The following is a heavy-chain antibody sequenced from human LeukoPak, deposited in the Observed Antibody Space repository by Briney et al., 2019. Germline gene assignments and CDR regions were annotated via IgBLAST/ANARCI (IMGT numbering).Heavy chain of an antibody. CDR2: ISYDGSNK. CDR3: AKDPRYYDFWSGYAPEDDYYYYGMDV. CDR1: GFTFSSYA. J-gene: IGHJ6*02. V-gene: IGHV3-30*04. D-gene: IGHD3-3*01. Sequence: PGGSLRLSCAASGFTFSSYAMHWVRQAPGKGLEWVAVISYDGSNKYYADSVKGRFTISRGNSKNTLYLQMNSLRAEDTAVYYCAKDPRYYDFWSGYAPEDDYYYYGMDVWGQGTTVTVSS.